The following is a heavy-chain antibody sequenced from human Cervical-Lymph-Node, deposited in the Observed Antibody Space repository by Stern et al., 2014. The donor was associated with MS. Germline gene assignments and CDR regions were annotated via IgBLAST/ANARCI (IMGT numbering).Heavy chain of an antibody. D-gene: IGHD1-20*01. CDR3: ARDGGIIGTTLDY. V-gene: IGHV1-18*04. J-gene: IGHJ4*02. CDR1: GYTFADYG. Sequence: VKLVESGPEVKKPGASVRVSCETSGYTFADYGISWVRQAPGQGLEWLGWSSGSTHNTYYAQKLQVRVAVTTDTSTSTAYMDLRSLRSDDTAVYYCARDGGIIGTTLDYWGQGTLVTVSS. CDR2: SSGSTHNT.